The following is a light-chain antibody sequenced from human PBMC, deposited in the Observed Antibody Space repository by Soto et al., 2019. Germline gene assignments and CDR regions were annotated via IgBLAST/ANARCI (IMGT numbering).Light chain of an antibody. CDR3: QQLNSYLSIT. CDR1: QGISSY. V-gene: IGKV1-9*01. Sequence: DIQLTQSPSFLSASVGDRVTITCRASQGISSYFAWYQQKPGKAPKLLLYAASTLQSGVPSRFSGSGSGTEFTLTFSSLQPEDFATYYCQQLNSYLSITFGQGTRLEIK. J-gene: IGKJ5*01. CDR2: AAS.